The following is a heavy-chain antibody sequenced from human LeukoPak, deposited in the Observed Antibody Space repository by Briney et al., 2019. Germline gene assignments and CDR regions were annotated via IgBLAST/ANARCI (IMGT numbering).Heavy chain of an antibody. J-gene: IGHJ4*02. V-gene: IGHV3-30-3*01. CDR2: ISDDGSNK. D-gene: IGHD4-17*01. CDR1: GFTFSSYA. Sequence: PGGSLRLSCAASGFTFSSYAMHWVRQAPGKGLEWVTLISDDGSNKYYADSVKGGFTISKDNSKNTLYLQMNSLRPEDTAVYYCARDTHYGSPNYFDYGGQGTLVTVSS. CDR3: ARDTHYGSPNYFDY.